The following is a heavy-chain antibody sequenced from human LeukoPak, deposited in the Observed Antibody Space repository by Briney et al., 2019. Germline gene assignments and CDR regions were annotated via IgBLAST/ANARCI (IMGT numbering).Heavy chain of an antibody. CDR3: TTDARYCSGGSCYSVHYYYGMDV. CDR2: IKSKTDGGTT. J-gene: IGHJ6*02. D-gene: IGHD2-15*01. V-gene: IGHV3-15*07. Sequence: GGSLRLSCAASGFTFSSYGMHWVRQAPGKGLEWVGRIKSKTDGGTTDYAAPVKGRFTISRDDSKNTLYLQMNSLKTEDTAVYYCTTDARYCSGGSCYSVHYYYGMDVWGQGTTVTVSS. CDR1: GFTFSSYG.